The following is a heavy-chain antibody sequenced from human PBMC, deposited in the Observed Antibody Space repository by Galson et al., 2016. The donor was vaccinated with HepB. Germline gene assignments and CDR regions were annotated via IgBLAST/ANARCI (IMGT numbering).Heavy chain of an antibody. Sequence: SLRLSCAASGFTFSDHYMDWVRQAPGKGLEWVGRTRKKANGYTTEYAASVKGRFTISRDGSKNSLYLQMSSLKTEDTAMYYCGRVDDGGSYRIDFWGQGTLVTFSS. V-gene: IGHV3-72*01. CDR2: TRKKANGYTT. D-gene: IGHD1-26*01. CDR1: GFTFSDHY. J-gene: IGHJ4*02. CDR3: GRVDDGGSYRIDF.